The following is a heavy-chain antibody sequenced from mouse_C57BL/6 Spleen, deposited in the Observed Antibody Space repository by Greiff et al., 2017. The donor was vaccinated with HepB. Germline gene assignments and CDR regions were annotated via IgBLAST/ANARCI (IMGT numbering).Heavy chain of an antibody. J-gene: IGHJ2*01. V-gene: IGHV14-1*01. CDR2: IDPEDGDT. Sequence: VQLQQSGAELVRPGASVKLSCTASGFNIKDYYMHWVKQRPEQGLEWIGRIDPEDGDTEYAPKFQGKATMTADTSSNTAYLQLSSLTSEDTAVYYCTTDYYGSSDTWSYFDYWGQGTTLTVSS. CDR1: GFNIKDYY. CDR3: TTDYYGSSDTWSYFDY. D-gene: IGHD1-1*01.